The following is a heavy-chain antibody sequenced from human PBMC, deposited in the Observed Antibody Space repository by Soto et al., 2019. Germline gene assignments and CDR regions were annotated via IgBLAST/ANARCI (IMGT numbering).Heavy chain of an antibody. D-gene: IGHD1-26*01. J-gene: IGHJ6*04. Sequence: QVHLQESGPGLVKPSETLSLMCTVSGGSITNYYWSCIRQSQAKGLEWIGYVSDSGSTKYNPSLKSRVTISVDTSKNQFSLKLTSLTAADTAVYYCARERVGHSAMDVWGKGTTVTVSS. CDR1: GGSITNYY. CDR2: VSDSGST. CDR3: ARERVGHSAMDV. V-gene: IGHV4-59*12.